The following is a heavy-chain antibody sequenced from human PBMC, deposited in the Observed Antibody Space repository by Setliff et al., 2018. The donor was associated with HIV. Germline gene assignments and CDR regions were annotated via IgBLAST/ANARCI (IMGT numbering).Heavy chain of an antibody. CDR1: GFTFSNYA. CDR3: ARDPNLGDYFYYYYMDV. CDR2: ASDDGKNI. Sequence: PGGSLRLSCAASGFTFSNYAVHWVRQAPGKGLEWVAVASDDGKNIYYADSVRGRFTISRDNSKNTLYLQMSTLRAEDTAVYYCARDPNLGDYFYYYYMDVWGKGTTVTVSS. D-gene: IGHD3-16*01. J-gene: IGHJ6*03. V-gene: IGHV3-30*03.